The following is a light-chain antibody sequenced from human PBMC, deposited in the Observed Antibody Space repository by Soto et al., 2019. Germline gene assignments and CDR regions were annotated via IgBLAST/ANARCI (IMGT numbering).Light chain of an antibody. CDR3: SSYTTSSTWV. CDR1: RSDIGIYNS. CDR2: EGT. V-gene: IGLV2-14*01. Sequence: QSALTQPASVSGSPGQSITISCTGTRSDIGIYNSVSWYQHHSGKAPQLMIYEGTKRPSGVSNRFSGSKSGNTASLTISGLQAEDEADYYCSSYTTSSTWVFGGGTKLTVL. J-gene: IGLJ3*02.